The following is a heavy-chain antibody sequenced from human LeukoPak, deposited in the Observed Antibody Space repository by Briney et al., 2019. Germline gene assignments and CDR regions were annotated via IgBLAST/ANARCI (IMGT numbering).Heavy chain of an antibody. CDR2: INPNSGGT. J-gene: IGHJ4*02. CDR3: ARTFFGRGYYPESYFDY. D-gene: IGHD3-3*01. Sequence: ASVKVSCKASGYTFTGYYMDWVRQAPGQGLEWMGWINPNSGGTNYAQKFQGRVTMTRDTSISTAYMELSRLRSDDTAVYYCARTFFGRGYYPESYFDYWGQGTLVTVSS. V-gene: IGHV1-2*02. CDR1: GYTFTGYY.